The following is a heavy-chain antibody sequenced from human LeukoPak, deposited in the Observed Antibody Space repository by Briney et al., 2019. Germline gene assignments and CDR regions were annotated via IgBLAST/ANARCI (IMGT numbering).Heavy chain of an antibody. CDR2: IYYSGST. CDR3: ARAASPGITGWFAP. CDR1: GGSISSSSYY. V-gene: IGHV4-39*07. J-gene: IGHJ5*02. Sequence: SETLSLTCTVSGGSISSSSYYWGWIRQPPGKGLEWIGSIYYSGSTYYNPSLKSRVTISVDTSNNQFSLKLSSVTAADTAVYYCARAASPGITGWFAPWGQGTLVTVSS. D-gene: IGHD1-14*01.